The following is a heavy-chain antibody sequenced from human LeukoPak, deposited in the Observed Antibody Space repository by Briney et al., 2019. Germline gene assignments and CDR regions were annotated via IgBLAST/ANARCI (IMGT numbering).Heavy chain of an antibody. CDR2: LASGSQT. V-gene: IGHV3-13*01. CDR3: VREARGYHYTYFDY. D-gene: IGHD5-18*01. CDR1: GFTLGRHD. Sequence: GSLILSCTASGFTLGRHDMHWVRQPTGEGLEWVAALASGSQTFYAGSVKGRFTVSREDAKNSLYLQMNSLRAGDTAVYYCVREARGYHYTYFDYWGQGTLVT. J-gene: IGHJ4*02.